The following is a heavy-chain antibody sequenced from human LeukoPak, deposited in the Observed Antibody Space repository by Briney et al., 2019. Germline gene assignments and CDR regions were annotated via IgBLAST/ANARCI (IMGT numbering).Heavy chain of an antibody. J-gene: IGHJ3*01. V-gene: IGHV3-21*01. CDR1: GFIFNTFG. CDR2: ITSSTTYT. CDR3: VRCTFVLHKRCSAFDV. D-gene: IGHD1-1*01. Sequence: GSLRLSCSASGFIFNTFGMNWVRQAPGKGLEWVSSITSSTTYTYYADSVKGRFTISRDNAKNSLLLQMNSLRAEDTAVYYCVRCTFVLHKRCSAFDVWGQGTMVTVSA.